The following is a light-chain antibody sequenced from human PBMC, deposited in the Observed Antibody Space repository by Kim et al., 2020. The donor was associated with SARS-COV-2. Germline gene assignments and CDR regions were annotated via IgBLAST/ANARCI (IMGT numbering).Light chain of an antibody. CDR2: KND. CDR3: AAWDDSLRGGV. CDR1: SSNLGDHY. V-gene: IGLV1-51*01. Sequence: GQKVTISRSGSSSNLGDHYVSWYQQLPRTAPRLLIYKNDSRPSGIPDRFSGSKSGTAATLDITGLQTGDEADYYCAAWDDSLRGGVFGGGTQLTVL. J-gene: IGLJ3*02.